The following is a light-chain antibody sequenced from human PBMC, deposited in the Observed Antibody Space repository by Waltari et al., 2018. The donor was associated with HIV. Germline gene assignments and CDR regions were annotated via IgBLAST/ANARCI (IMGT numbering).Light chain of an antibody. CDR1: KSLLHSNGYNY. Sequence: DIVMTQPPFFLPVSSGEPASISCRSSKSLLHSNGYNYLNWYMQKPGQSPQLLIFLASHRASGVPDRFSGSGSGTDFTLHIKKVEADDVGLYFCMQALEIPLTFGGGTKVEIK. J-gene: IGKJ4*01. V-gene: IGKV2-28*01. CDR2: LAS. CDR3: MQALEIPLT.